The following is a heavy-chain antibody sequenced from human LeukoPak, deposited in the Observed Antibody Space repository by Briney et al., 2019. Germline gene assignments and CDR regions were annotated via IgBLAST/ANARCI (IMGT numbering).Heavy chain of an antibody. V-gene: IGHV3-33*06. CDR3: AKDANEFGDSYFDS. CDR2: IWSGGSHK. D-gene: IGHD3-10*01. CDR1: GFTFSNFG. Sequence: GGSLRLSCEASGFTFSNFGMHWVRQAPGNGLEWVAVIWSGGSHKYYDDSVNGRFTIFRDNSKNTLYLQMNSLRAADTSIYFCAKDANEFGDSYFDSWGLGTLVTVSS. J-gene: IGHJ5*01.